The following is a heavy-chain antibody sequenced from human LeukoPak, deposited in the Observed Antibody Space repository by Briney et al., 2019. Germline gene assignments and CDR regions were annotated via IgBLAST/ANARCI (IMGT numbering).Heavy chain of an antibody. J-gene: IGHJ4*02. V-gene: IGHV4-4*02. D-gene: IGHD3-10*01. CDR2: IYHSGST. Sequence: SETLSLTCAVSGGSISSSNWWSWVRQPPGKGLEWIGEIYHSGSTNYNPSLKSTVTLSVDKSKNQYSLKLSSVTAAGTAVYYCARGTASGLRWYGELRGAGLDYWGQGTLVTVSS. CDR1: GGSISSSNW. CDR3: ARGTASGLRWYGELRGAGLDY.